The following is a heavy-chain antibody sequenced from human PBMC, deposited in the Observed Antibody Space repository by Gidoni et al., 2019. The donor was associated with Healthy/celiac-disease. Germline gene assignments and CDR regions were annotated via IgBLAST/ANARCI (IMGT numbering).Heavy chain of an antibody. CDR3: ARDDYSNYYYYGMDV. D-gene: IGHD4-4*01. CDR1: EFTFHSYA. J-gene: IGHJ6*02. CDR2: ISYDVSTK. V-gene: IGHV3-30*04. Sequence: QVQLVESGGGVVHPGRSLRLSCAAYEFTFHSYAMHWVRQAPGKGRGWVAVISYDVSTKYYADSVKGRFTISRDNSKNTLYLQMNSLRAEDTAVYYCARDDYSNYYYYGMDVWGQGTTVTVSS.